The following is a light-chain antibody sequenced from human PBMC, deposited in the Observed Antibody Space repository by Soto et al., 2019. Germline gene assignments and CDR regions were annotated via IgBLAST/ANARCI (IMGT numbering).Light chain of an antibody. CDR1: SSNIGSNY. CDR3: AVWDDSLSGPV. J-gene: IGLJ2*01. CDR2: GDN. Sequence: QSVLTQPPSASGTPGQWATIACSASSSNIGSNYVYWYQQLPVTAPKFLIYGDNQRPSGVPDRFSGSKSGTSGSLGISGLRSEDEAVYYCAVWDDSLSGPVFGGGTELTVL. V-gene: IGLV1-47*02.